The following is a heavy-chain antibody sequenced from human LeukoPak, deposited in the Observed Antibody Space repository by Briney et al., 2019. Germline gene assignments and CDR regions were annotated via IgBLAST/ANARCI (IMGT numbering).Heavy chain of an antibody. Sequence: GGSLRLSCAASGFTVSTDNMSWVRQVPGKGLEWVSVVYSGNDGTNYADSVRGRFTISRDDSKNMVYLQMNNLRLEDAAVYYCTKRSRGYYDYWGQGTLVTVSP. D-gene: IGHD3-10*01. J-gene: IGHJ4*02. CDR2: VYSGNDGT. V-gene: IGHV3-66*02. CDR3: TKRSRGYYDY. CDR1: GFTVSTDN.